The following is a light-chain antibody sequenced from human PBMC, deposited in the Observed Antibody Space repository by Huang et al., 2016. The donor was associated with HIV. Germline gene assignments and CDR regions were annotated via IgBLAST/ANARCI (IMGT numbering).Light chain of an antibody. J-gene: IGKJ2*01. CDR2: GAS. CDR1: QSVSSN. V-gene: IGKV3-15*01. CDR3: QQYNNWPPGDT. Sequence: EIAMTQSPATLYVSPGERVTLSCRASQSVSSNLAWYQQKPGQSPRLLIYGASTRATGIPVRFSGSGSGTEFTLTISSLQSEDFAVYSCQQYNNWPPGDTFGQGTKLEIK.